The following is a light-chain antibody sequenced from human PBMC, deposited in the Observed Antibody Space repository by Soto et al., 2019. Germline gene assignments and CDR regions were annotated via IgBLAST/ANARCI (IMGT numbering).Light chain of an antibody. CDR2: DVS. CDR1: SSDVGGYNY. J-gene: IGLJ3*02. Sequence: QSVLTQPRSVSGSPGQSVTISCTGTSSDVGGYNYVSWYQHHPGKAPKLMIYDVSKRPSGVPDRFSGSKSGNTASLTISGLQAEDEADSYCCSYAGSYTWVLGGGTKLTVL. CDR3: CSYAGSYTWV. V-gene: IGLV2-11*01.